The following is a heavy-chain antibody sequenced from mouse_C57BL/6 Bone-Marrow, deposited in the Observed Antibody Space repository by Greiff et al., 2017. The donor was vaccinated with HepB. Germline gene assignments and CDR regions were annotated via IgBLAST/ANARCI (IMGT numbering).Heavy chain of an antibody. CDR2: ISNGGGST. J-gene: IGHJ4*01. V-gene: IGHV5-12*01. CDR1: GFTFSDYY. CDR3: ARDYGSSPYYAMDY. D-gene: IGHD1-1*01. Sequence: EVQLVESGGGLVQPGGSLKLSCAASGFTFSDYYMYWVRQTPEKRLEWVAYISNGGGSTYYPDTVKGRFTISRDNAKNTLYLQMSRLKSEDTAMYYCARDYGSSPYYAMDYWGQGTSVTVSS.